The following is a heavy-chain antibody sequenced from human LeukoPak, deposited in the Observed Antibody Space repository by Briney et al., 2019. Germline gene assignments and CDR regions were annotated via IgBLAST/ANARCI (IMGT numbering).Heavy chain of an antibody. V-gene: IGHV1-8*01. CDR1: GYTFTSYD. CDR3: ARARVLRYFDWLKNWYYFDY. D-gene: IGHD3-9*01. Sequence: WASVKVSCKASGYTFTSYDINWVRQATGQGLEWMGWMNPNSGNTGYAQKFQGRVTMTRNTSISTAYMELSSLRSEDTAVYYCARARVLRYFDWLKNWYYFDYWGQGTLVTVSS. CDR2: MNPNSGNT. J-gene: IGHJ4*02.